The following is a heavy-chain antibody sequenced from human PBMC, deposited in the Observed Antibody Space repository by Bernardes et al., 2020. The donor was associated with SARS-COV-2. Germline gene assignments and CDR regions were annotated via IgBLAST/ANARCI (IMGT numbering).Heavy chain of an antibody. D-gene: IGHD2-2*01. Sequence: SNTLSLTCAVYGGSFSGYYWSWIRQPPGKGLEWIGAINHSGSINYNPSLTSRVTISADTSKNQFSPKLSSVTAADTAVYYCARESVIGYCSSTSCESYYFDYWRQGTLVTVSS. J-gene: IGHJ4*02. CDR3: ARESVIGYCSSTSCESYYFDY. V-gene: IGHV4-34*01. CDR1: GGSFSGYY. CDR2: INHSGSI.